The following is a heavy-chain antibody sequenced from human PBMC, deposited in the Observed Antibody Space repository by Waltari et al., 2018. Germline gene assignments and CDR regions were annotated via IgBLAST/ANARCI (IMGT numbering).Heavy chain of an antibody. Sequence: QLQLQESGPGLVKPSETLSLTCTVSGGSISSSSYYWGWIRQPPGTGLEWIGSIYYSGSTYYNPSLKSRVTISVDTSKNQFSLKLSSVTAADTAVYYCARQAYYDYVWGSYRWGFDYWGQGTLVTVSS. CDR1: GGSISSSSYY. J-gene: IGHJ4*02. CDR2: IYYSGST. D-gene: IGHD3-16*02. CDR3: ARQAYYDYVWGSYRWGFDY. V-gene: IGHV4-39*01.